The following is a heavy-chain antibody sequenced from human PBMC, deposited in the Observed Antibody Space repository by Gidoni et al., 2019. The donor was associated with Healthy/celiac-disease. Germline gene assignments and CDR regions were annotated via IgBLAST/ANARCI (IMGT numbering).Heavy chain of an antibody. Sequence: EVQLLESGGGLIQPGGSLRLSCAASGFPFRSYAMSWVRQAPWKGLGWVSAISGSGVSTYYADSVKGRFTISRDNSKNTLYLQMNSLRAEDTAVYYCAKDLFRLAAGEYFDYWGQGTLVTVSS. CDR1: GFPFRSYA. CDR3: AKDLFRLAAGEYFDY. D-gene: IGHD6-13*01. J-gene: IGHJ4*02. V-gene: IGHV3-23*01. CDR2: ISGSGVST.